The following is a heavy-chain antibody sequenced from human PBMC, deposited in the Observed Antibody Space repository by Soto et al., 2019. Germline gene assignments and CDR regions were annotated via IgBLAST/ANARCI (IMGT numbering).Heavy chain of an antibody. CDR1: GFTFSSDA. D-gene: IGHD2-15*01. J-gene: IGHJ6*02. CDR2: ISYDGNNK. V-gene: IGHV3-30-3*01. Sequence: QVQLVESGGGVVQPGRSLRLSCAASGFTFSSDAMYWVRQAPGKGLEWVAVISYDGNNKYYADSVKGRFTISRDNSKXTXXXQXXSLRDEDTAVYYCARAGCDGGSCYTLVGLRHGMDVWGQGTTVTVSS. CDR3: ARAGCDGGSCYTLVGLRHGMDV.